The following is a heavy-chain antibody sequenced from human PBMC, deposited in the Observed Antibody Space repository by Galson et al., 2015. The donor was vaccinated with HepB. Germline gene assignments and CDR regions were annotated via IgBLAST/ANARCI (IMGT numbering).Heavy chain of an antibody. J-gene: IGHJ6*02. D-gene: IGHD3-22*01. CDR1: GGTFSSYA. CDR2: IIPIFGTA. Sequence: SVKVSCKASGGTFSSYAISWVRQAPGQGLEWMGGIIPIFGTANYAQKFQGRVTITADESTSTAYMELSSLRSEDTAVYYCARRLYSGYYDSSGPPRGYSYYGMDVWGQGTTVTVSS. CDR3: ARRLYSGYYDSSGPPRGYSYYGMDV. V-gene: IGHV1-69*13.